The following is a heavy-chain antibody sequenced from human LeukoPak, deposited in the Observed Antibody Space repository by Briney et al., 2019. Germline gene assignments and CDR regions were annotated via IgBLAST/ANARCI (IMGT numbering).Heavy chain of an antibody. J-gene: IGHJ4*02. CDR1: GGSISSYY. Sequence: SETLSLTCTVSGGSISSYYWSWIRQPPGKGLEWIGYIYYSGSTNYNPSLKSRVTISVDTSKNQFSLKLSSVTAADTAVYYCARQSGYNSSSRIDYWGQGTLVTVSS. CDR3: ARQSGYNSSSRIDY. CDR2: IYYSGST. D-gene: IGHD6-13*01. V-gene: IGHV4-59*08.